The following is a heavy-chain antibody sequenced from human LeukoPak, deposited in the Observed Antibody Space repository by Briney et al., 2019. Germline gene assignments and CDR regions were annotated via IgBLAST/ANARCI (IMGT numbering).Heavy chain of an antibody. Sequence: GGSLRLSCAASGFTFSSYSMNWVRQAPGKGLEWVSSISSSSSYIYYADSVKGRFTISRDNANNSLYLQMNSLRAGDTAVYYCAGNYDFSDAFDIWGHGTMVTVSS. D-gene: IGHD3-3*01. V-gene: IGHV3-21*01. CDR2: ISSSSSYI. CDR1: GFTFSSYS. CDR3: AGNYDFSDAFDI. J-gene: IGHJ3*02.